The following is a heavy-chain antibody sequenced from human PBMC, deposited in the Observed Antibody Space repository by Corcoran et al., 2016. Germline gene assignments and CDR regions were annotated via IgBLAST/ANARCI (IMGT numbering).Heavy chain of an antibody. J-gene: IGHJ4*02. Sequence: QVQLVQSGAEVKKPGASVKVSCKASGYTFTSYGISWVRQAPGQGLKWMGWISAYNGNTNYAQKLQGRVTMTKDTSTNTAYMELRSRRSDDTAGYYCAREYGDPYYFDYWGQGTLVTVSS. CDR1: GYTFTSYG. CDR2: ISAYNGNT. D-gene: IGHD4-17*01. V-gene: IGHV1-18*01. CDR3: AREYGDPYYFDY.